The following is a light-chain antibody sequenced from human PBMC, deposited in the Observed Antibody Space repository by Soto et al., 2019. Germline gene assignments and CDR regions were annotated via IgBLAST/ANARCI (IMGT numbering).Light chain of an antibody. Sequence: QSALTQPRSVSGSPGQSVTISCTGASSDVGRYNYVSWYQQHPGKAPKLIISYVSKRPSGVPDRFSGSKSGNTASLTISGLQAEDEADYYCCSFAGSDVVFGGGTKVTVL. CDR2: YVS. CDR3: CSFAGSDVV. V-gene: IGLV2-11*01. CDR1: SSDVGRYNY. J-gene: IGLJ2*01.